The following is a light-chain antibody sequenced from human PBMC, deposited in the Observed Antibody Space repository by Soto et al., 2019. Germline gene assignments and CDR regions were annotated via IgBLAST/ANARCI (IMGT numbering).Light chain of an antibody. CDR3: QQYNNWPPAT. Sequence: EIVMTQSPATLSVSPGERATLSCRASQSVSSKLAWHQQKPGQAPRLLIYRASTRATDIPARFSGSGSGTEFTLTISSLQSEDFAVYYCQQYNNWPPATFGQGTKVDIK. J-gene: IGKJ1*01. CDR2: RAS. CDR1: QSVSSK. V-gene: IGKV3-15*01.